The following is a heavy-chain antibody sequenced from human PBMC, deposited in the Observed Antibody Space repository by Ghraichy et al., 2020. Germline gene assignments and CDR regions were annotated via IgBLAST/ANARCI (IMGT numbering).Heavy chain of an antibody. CDR3: VHMSVIMIAGYMDV. D-gene: IGHD3-16*01. V-gene: IGHV2-5*02. J-gene: IGHJ6*03. Sequence: SGPTLVKPTQTLTLTCTFSELSLSTSGVGVGWIRQSPGKALEWLALIYWDDDKRYSPSLKSRLTITKDTSKNQVVLTMTNMDPVDTATYYCVHMSVIMIAGYMDVWGNGTTVTVSS. CDR1: ELSLSTSGVG. CDR2: IYWDDDK.